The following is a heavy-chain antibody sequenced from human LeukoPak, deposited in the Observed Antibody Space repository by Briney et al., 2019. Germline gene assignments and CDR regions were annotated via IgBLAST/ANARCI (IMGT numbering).Heavy chain of an antibody. Sequence: SETLSLTCTVSGGSISSYYWSWVRQPPGKGLEWVGDIYYSGSTNYNPSLKRRVTISVDTSKSQFSLKLSSVTAADTAVYYCAREWQYQFDYWGQGTLVTVSS. J-gene: IGHJ4*02. D-gene: IGHD4-11*01. V-gene: IGHV4-59*12. CDR2: IYYSGST. CDR3: AREWQYQFDY. CDR1: GGSISSYY.